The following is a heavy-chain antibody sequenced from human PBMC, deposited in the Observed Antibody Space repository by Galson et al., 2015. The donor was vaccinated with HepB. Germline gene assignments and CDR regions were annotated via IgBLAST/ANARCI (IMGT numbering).Heavy chain of an antibody. CDR2: INPSGGST. D-gene: IGHD5-24*01. V-gene: IGHV1-46*01. CDR3: ASYQPKGSEIEDYYYYMDV. CDR1: GYTFTSYY. Sequence: SVKVSCKASGYTFTSYYMHWVRQAPGQGLEWMGIINPSGGSTSYAQKFQGRVTMTRDTSTSTVYMELSSLRSEDTAVYYCASYQPKGSEIEDYYYYMDVWGKGTTVTVSS. J-gene: IGHJ6*03.